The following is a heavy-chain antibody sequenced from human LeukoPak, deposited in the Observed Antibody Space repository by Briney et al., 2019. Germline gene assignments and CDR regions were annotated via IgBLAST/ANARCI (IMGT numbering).Heavy chain of an antibody. CDR2: INPNSGGT. Sequence: ASVKVSCKASGYTFTSYGISWVRQAPGQGLEWMGWINPNSGGTDCAQKFQGRVTMTRDTSTSTVYMELSSLRSEDTAVYYCARGSSTQDFDYWGQGTLVTVSS. J-gene: IGHJ4*02. V-gene: IGHV1-2*02. CDR3: ARGSSTQDFDY. CDR1: GYTFTSYG. D-gene: IGHD6-13*01.